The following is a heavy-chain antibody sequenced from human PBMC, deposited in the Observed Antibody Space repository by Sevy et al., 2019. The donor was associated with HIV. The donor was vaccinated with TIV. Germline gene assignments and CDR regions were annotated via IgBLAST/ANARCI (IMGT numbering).Heavy chain of an antibody. CDR1: GGSITSLY. CDR3: AGENAWGRGYS. Sequence: SETLSLTCTVSGGSITSLYWNWIRQPPGKGLEWIANIYYNGHINYNPSLKSRVTLSLFTSKHQFSMRLSSVTAADTAMYYCAGENAWGRGYSWGQGTLVTVSS. V-gene: IGHV4-59*08. D-gene: IGHD1-26*01. CDR2: IYYNGHI. J-gene: IGHJ4*02.